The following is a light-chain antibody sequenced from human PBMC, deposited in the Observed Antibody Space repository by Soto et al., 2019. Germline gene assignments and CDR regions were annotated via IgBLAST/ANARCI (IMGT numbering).Light chain of an antibody. V-gene: IGKV3-11*01. J-gene: IGKJ4*01. Sequence: ELVLTQSPATLSLSPGERATLSCRASQSVSSYLAWYQQKPGQAPRLLIYDASNRATGIPARFSGSGSGTDFTLTISSLEPEDFAVYYCQQRSNWPLTFGGGTKWISN. CDR2: DAS. CDR3: QQRSNWPLT. CDR1: QSVSSY.